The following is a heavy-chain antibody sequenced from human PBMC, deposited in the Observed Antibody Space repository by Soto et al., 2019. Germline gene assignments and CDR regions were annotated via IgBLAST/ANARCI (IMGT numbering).Heavy chain of an antibody. CDR1: GGSINNYY. CDR3: LRGGQYIWRSYRPESGYYYGMDV. V-gene: IGHV4-59*01. CDR2: VYYSGKT. J-gene: IGHJ6*02. Sequence: SGTLSLTSTVSGGSINNYYWSCILQPPGKGLEWIGYVYYSGKTEYNPSLKSRVILSVDTSKNQFSLKLSSVTAAGRGVYYCLRGGQYIWRSYRPESGYYYGMDVWGQGTAVTVSS. D-gene: IGHD3-16*02.